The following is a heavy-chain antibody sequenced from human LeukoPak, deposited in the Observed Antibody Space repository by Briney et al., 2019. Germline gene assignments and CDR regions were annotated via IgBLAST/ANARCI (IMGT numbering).Heavy chain of an antibody. CDR1: GFTFSSYT. D-gene: IGHD1-26*01. Sequence: PGGSLRLSCVASGFTFSSYTMNWVRQAPGKGLEWVSSISSSSSYIYYADSVKGRFTISRDNSKNTLFLQMNSLRAEDTAAYYCAKDRRSGSFTLDYWGQGTLVTVSS. CDR3: AKDRRSGSFTLDY. CDR2: ISSSSSYI. J-gene: IGHJ4*02. V-gene: IGHV3-21*01.